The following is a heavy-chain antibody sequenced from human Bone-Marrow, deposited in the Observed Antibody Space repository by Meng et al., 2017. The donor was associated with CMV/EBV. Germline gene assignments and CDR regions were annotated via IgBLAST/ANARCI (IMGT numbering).Heavy chain of an antibody. Sequence: SETLSLTCTVSGGSISNSYWNWIRQPPGKGLEWIGYIYYTGKTNYNPSLKSRVSISLDTSKKQFSLKLRSPTASDTAVYYCARAAPWEYYHGMDVWGQGTTVTGSS. D-gene: IGHD1-26*01. V-gene: IGHV4-59*12. CDR2: IYYTGKT. CDR3: ARAAPWEYYHGMDV. CDR1: GGSISNSY. J-gene: IGHJ6*01.